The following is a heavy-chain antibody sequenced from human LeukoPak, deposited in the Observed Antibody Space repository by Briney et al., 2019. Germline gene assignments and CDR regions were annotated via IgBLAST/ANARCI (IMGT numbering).Heavy chain of an antibody. CDR3: ARGIVATITGGKVEKGSYMGV. CDR2: ISYDGSNK. CDR1: GFTFSSYA. V-gene: IGHV3-30*04. J-gene: IGHJ6*03. D-gene: IGHD5-12*01. Sequence: PGGSLRLSCAASGFTFSSYAMHWVRQAPGKGLEWVAVISYDGSNKYYAVSVKGRFTISRDNSKNTLYLQMNSLRAEDTAVYYCARGIVATITGGKVEKGSYMGVWGKGTTVTVSS.